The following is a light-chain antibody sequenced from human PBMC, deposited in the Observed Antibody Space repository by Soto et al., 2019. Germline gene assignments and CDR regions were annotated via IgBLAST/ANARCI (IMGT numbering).Light chain of an antibody. CDR2: STT. CDR3: VLYMGRGIWV. CDR1: SGSVSTASY. J-gene: IGLJ3*02. Sequence: QTVVTQEPSFSVSPGGTVTLTCGLASGSVSTASYPAWYQQAPGRAPRTLIYSTTTRSFGVPDRFSGSILGNKAALTITGAQADDESYYYCVLYMGRGIWVFGGGTKLTVL. V-gene: IGLV8-61*01.